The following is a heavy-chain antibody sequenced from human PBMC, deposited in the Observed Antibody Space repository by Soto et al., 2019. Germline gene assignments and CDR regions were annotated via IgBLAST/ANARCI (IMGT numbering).Heavy chain of an antibody. CDR3: ACGLRPDIAVAGTTLLDY. V-gene: IGHV1-69*02. Sequence: GASVKVSCKASGGTFSSYTISWVRQAPGQELEWMGRIIPILGIANYAQKFQGRVTITADKSTSTAYMELSSLRSEDTAVYYFACGLRPDIAVAGTTLLDYWGQGTLVTVSS. J-gene: IGHJ4*02. CDR2: IIPILGIA. CDR1: GGTFSSYT. D-gene: IGHD6-19*01.